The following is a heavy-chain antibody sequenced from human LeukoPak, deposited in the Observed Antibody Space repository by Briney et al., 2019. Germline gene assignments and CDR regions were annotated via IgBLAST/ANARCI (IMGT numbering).Heavy chain of an antibody. J-gene: IGHJ3*02. Sequence: GGSLRLSCAASGFTFSSYAMSWVRQAPGKGLEWVSAISGSGGSTYYADSVKGRFTISRDNSKNTLYLQMNSLRAEDTAVYYCAKSEAYYYDSSGYPPDAFDIWGQGTMVTVSS. CDR2: ISGSGGST. D-gene: IGHD3-22*01. CDR3: AKSEAYYYDSSGYPPDAFDI. CDR1: GFTFSSYA. V-gene: IGHV3-23*01.